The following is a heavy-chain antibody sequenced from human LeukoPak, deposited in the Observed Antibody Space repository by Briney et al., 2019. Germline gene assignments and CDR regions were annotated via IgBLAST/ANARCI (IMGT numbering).Heavy chain of an antibody. V-gene: IGHV1-69*13. CDR3: ARGYSSSSEFDY. Sequence: SVKVSCKASGGTFSSYAISWMRQAPGQGLEWMGGIIPIFGTANYAQKFQGRVTITADESTSTAYMELSSLRSEDTAVYYCARGYSSSSEFDYWGQGTLVTVSS. D-gene: IGHD6-13*01. J-gene: IGHJ4*02. CDR1: GGTFSSYA. CDR2: IIPIFGTA.